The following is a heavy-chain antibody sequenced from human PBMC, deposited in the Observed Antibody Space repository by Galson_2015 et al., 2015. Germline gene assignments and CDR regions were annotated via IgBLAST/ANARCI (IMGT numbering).Heavy chain of an antibody. CDR2: SGT. V-gene: IGHV3-74*01. CDR3: ARTVYYNNMDV. J-gene: IGHJ6*02. D-gene: IGHD4-17*01. Sequence: SGTVYADSVKGRFTISRDNAKNTLYLEMNSLRAEDTAVYYCARTVYYNNMDVWGQGTTVTVSS.